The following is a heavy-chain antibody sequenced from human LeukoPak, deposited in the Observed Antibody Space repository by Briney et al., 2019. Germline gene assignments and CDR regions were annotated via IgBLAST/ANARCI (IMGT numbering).Heavy chain of an antibody. D-gene: IGHD6-19*01. Sequence: PGGSLRLSCAASGFTFSSYGMHWVRQAPGKGLEWVAFIRYDGSNKYYADSVKGRFTISRDNSKNTLYLQMNSLRAEDTAVYYCAKDQQWLVRGYFDYWGQGTLVTVSS. CDR3: AKDQQWLVRGYFDY. V-gene: IGHV3-30*02. J-gene: IGHJ4*02. CDR1: GFTFSSYG. CDR2: IRYDGSNK.